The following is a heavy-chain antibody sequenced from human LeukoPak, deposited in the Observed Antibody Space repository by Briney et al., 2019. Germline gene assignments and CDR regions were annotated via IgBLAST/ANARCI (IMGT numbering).Heavy chain of an antibody. D-gene: IGHD3-22*01. CDR2: ISWNSGSI. V-gene: IGHV3-9*01. Sequence: GGSLRLSCAASGFTFSSYWMHWVRHAPGKGLEWVSGISWNSGSIGYADSVKGRFTISRDNAKNSLYLQMNSLRAEDTALYYCAKGSRRGHLYYYDSSGYYYFDYWGQGTLVTVSS. J-gene: IGHJ4*02. CDR1: GFTFSSYW. CDR3: AKGSRRGHLYYYDSSGYYYFDY.